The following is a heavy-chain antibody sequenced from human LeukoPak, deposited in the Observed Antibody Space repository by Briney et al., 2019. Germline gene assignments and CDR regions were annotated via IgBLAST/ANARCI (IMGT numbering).Heavy chain of an antibody. D-gene: IGHD6-19*01. J-gene: IGHJ4*02. CDR1: GFTFSSYG. V-gene: IGHV3-30*02. CDR2: IRHDESVR. CDR3: AKGPSQGATWLGDY. Sequence: GGSLRLSCAASGFTFSSYGMHWVRQAPGKGLEWVAFIRHDESVRYYADSVKGRFTISRDNSKNTLSLQMNSLRPEDTVVYYCAKGPSQGATWLGDYWGQGILVTVSS.